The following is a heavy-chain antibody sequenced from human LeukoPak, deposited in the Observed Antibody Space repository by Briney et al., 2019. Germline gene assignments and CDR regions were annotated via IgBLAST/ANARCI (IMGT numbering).Heavy chain of an antibody. V-gene: IGHV3-11*01. CDR2: ISSSGSTI. Sequence: PGGSLRLSCAASGFTFSDYYMSWIRQAPGKGLEWVSYISSSGSTIYYADSVKGRFTISRDNAKNSLYLQMNSLRAEDTAVYYCASRGAEPFYYYGMDVWGQGTTVTVSS. CDR3: ASRGAEPFYYYGMDV. CDR1: GFTFSDYY. J-gene: IGHJ6*02. D-gene: IGHD3-10*01.